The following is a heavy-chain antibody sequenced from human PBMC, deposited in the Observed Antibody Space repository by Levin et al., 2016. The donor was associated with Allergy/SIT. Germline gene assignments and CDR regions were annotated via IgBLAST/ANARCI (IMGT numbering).Heavy chain of an antibody. J-gene: IGHJ4*02. D-gene: IGHD1-26*01. CDR3: ARGSGILNFDY. Sequence: GSLRLSCTVSGDSISSYYWSWIRQPAGKALEWIGRIYINGNTNYNPFFKSRVTMSVDTSKNQISLKLSSVTAADTAVYYCARGSGILNFDYWGQGTLVTVSS. CDR1: GDSISSYY. V-gene: IGHV4-4*07. CDR2: IYINGNT.